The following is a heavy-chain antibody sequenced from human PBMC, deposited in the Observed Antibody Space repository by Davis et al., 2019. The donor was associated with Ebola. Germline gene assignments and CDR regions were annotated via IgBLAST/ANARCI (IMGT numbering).Heavy chain of an antibody. CDR3: AREKEPRRGMLYRDQSFDY. V-gene: IGHV3-21*01. D-gene: IGHD2-8*01. Sequence: PGGSLRLSCAASGFTFSSYSMNWVRQAPGKGLEWVSSISSSSSYIYYADSVKGRFTISRDNAKNSLYLQMNSLRAEDTAVYYCAREKEPRRGMLYRDQSFDYWGQGTLVTVSS. CDR1: GFTFSSYS. J-gene: IGHJ4*02. CDR2: ISSSSSYI.